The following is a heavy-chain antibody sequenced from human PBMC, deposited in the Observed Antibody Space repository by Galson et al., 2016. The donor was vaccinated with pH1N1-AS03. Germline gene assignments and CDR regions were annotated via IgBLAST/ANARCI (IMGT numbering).Heavy chain of an antibody. D-gene: IGHD6-19*01. V-gene: IGHV3-23*01. J-gene: IGHJ4*02. Sequence: SLRLSCAVSGFTFSTYAMTWVRQAPGRGLEWVSSISSTGSSTFYADSVMGRFTISRDNSKYTLYLQMNSLRAKDTAVFYCAKYTIDWYEDYWGQGTLVTVSS. CDR1: GFTFSTYA. CDR3: AKYTIDWYEDY. CDR2: ISSTGSST.